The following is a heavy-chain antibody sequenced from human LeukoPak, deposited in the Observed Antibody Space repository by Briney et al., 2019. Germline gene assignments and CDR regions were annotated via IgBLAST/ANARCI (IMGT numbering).Heavy chain of an antibody. D-gene: IGHD4/OR15-4a*01. CDR1: GGSISSGDYY. CDR3: ARVVALSYYYGMDV. CDR2: IYYSGST. J-gene: IGHJ6*02. Sequence: PSETLSLTCTVSGGSISSGDYYWSWVRQPPGKGLECIGYIYYSGSTYYNPSLKSRVTISVDTSKNQFSLKLSSVTAADTAVYYCARVVALSYYYGMDVWGQGTTVTVSS. V-gene: IGHV4-30-4*01.